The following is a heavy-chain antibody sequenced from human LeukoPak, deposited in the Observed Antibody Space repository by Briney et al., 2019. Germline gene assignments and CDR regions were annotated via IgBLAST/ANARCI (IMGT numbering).Heavy chain of an antibody. CDR1: GFTFSSYW. D-gene: IGHD3-22*01. V-gene: IGHV3-7*01. CDR3: ARVDYYGSSGYYPAI. J-gene: IGHJ3*02. CDR2: IKTDGSDK. Sequence: GGSLRLSCAASGFTFSSYWMTWVRQAPGKGLQWVANIKTDGSDKYYVDSVKGRFSISRDNAKNSLFLQMNSLRAEDTAVYYCARVDYYGSSGYYPAIWGQGTMVTVSS.